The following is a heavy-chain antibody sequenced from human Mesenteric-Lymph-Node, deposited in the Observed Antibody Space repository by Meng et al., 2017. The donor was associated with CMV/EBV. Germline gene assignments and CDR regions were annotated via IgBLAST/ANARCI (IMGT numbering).Heavy chain of an antibody. J-gene: IGHJ6*02. D-gene: IGHD2-15*01. CDR2: IRHDERSK. CDR1: GVTFSHYD. CDR3: AKEDIGQGDGMDV. Sequence: GESLKISCTASGVTFSHYDIHWVRLAPGKGLEWVAFIRHDERSKVYADSVKGRFTISRDNSRNTLYLQMNTLRAEDTAVYYCAKEDIGQGDGMDVWGQGTTVTVSS. V-gene: IGHV3-30*02.